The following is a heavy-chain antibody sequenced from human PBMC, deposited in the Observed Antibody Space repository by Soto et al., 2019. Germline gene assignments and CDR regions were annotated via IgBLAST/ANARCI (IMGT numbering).Heavy chain of an antibody. CDR2: ISGSGSGT. V-gene: IGHV3-23*01. Sequence: GGSRRLSCVASGFTFSTYAMTWVRQAPGKWLEWVSAISGSGSGTNYADSVKGRFTVSTDNSKNLPYLQMNSLRAEGTAVYYCAKERPTPTCFDYGGPGXLVTV. CDR1: GFTFSTYA. J-gene: IGHJ4*02. CDR3: AKERPTPTCFDY.